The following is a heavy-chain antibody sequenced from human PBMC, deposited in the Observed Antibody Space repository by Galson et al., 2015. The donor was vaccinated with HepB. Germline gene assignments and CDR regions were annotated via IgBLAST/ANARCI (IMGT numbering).Heavy chain of an antibody. D-gene: IGHD5-24*01. J-gene: IGHJ6*02. Sequence: SLRLSCAASGFTFSRSGMHWVRQAPGKGLEWVALISYDGSNKYYADSVKGRFTISRDSSKNTLYLQMNSLRAEDTAIYYCAKDRGMATAGQSYYNMDVWGQGTTVTVFS. CDR2: ISYDGSNK. CDR1: GFTFSRSG. CDR3: AKDRGMATAGQSYYNMDV. V-gene: IGHV3-30*18.